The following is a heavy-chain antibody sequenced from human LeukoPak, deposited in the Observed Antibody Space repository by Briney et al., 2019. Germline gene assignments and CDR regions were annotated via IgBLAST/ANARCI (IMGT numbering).Heavy chain of an antibody. CDR1: GFTFSSYG. D-gene: IGHD3-10*01. Sequence: GGSLRLSCAASGFTFSSYGMSWVRQAPGKGLEWVSGISGNSTTYYADSVKGRFTISRDNSKNTLYLQMNSLRAEDTAVYYCAKDRYYYGSGSYPFDYWGQGTLVTVSS. V-gene: IGHV3-23*01. CDR2: ISGNSTT. J-gene: IGHJ4*02. CDR3: AKDRYYYGSGSYPFDY.